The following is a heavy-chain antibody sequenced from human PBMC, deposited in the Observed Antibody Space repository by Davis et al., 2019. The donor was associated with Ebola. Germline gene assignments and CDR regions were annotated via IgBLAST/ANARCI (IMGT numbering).Heavy chain of an antibody. D-gene: IGHD1-26*01. J-gene: IGHJ4*02. CDR3: AKGGGRIDY. CDR2: IAYDGGNK. V-gene: IGHV3-30*18. Sequence: GESLKISCAASGFSFSDYGMHWVRQAPGKGLEWVAVIAYDGGNKYYADSVKGRFTISRDNSKNTLYLQMNSLRAEDTAVYYCAKGGGRIDYWGQGTLVTVSS. CDR1: GFSFSDYG.